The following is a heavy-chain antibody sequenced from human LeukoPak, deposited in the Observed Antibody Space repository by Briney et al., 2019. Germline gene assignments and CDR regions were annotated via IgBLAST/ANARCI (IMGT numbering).Heavy chain of an antibody. CDR1: GYTFTGYY. Sequence: ASVTVSCKASGYTFTGYYMHWVRQAPGQGLEWMGWINPNSGGTNYAQKFQGRVTMTRDTSISTAYMELSRLRSDDTAVYYCARDGVRYGDYEGDFDYWGQGTLVTVSS. CDR3: ARDGVRYGDYEGDFDY. J-gene: IGHJ4*02. V-gene: IGHV1-2*02. CDR2: INPNSGGT. D-gene: IGHD4-17*01.